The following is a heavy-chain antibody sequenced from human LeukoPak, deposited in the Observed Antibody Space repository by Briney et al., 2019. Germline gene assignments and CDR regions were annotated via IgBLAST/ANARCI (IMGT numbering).Heavy chain of an antibody. J-gene: IGHJ5*02. CDR3: ARGLPYYDFSGRTTFDP. V-gene: IGHV4-59*11. CDR1: GGSISSHY. Sequence: PSETLSLTCTVSGGSISSHYWSWIRRPPGKGLEWIGYIYYSGSTNYNPSLKSRVTISVDTSKNQFSLKLSSVTAADTAVYYCARGLPYYDFSGRTTFDPWGQGTLVTVSS. D-gene: IGHD3-3*01. CDR2: IYYSGST.